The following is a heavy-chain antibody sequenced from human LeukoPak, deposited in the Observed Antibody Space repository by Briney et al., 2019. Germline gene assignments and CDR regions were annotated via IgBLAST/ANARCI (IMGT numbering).Heavy chain of an antibody. CDR1: GFTVSSNY. J-gene: IGHJ4*02. V-gene: IGHV3-53*01. D-gene: IGHD1-1*01. CDR3: AKLIILGPTTGTIDGDY. Sequence: GGSLRLSCAASGFTVSSNYMSWVRQAPGKGLEWVSVIYSGGSTYYADSVKGRFTISRDNSKNTLYLQMNSLRAEDTAVYYCAKLIILGPTTGTIDGDYWGQGTLVTVSS. CDR2: IYSGGST.